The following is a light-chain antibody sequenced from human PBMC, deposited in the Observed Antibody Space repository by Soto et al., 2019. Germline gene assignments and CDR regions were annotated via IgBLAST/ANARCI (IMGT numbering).Light chain of an antibody. V-gene: IGKV4-1*01. CDR2: WSS. Sequence: DIVMTQSPDSLAVSLGERATINCKSSQSVLYTSNNKNHLAWYQQKPGQPPKLLIYWSSTRESGVPDRFSGSGSGTDFTLTISSLQAEDVAVYYCQQYYSTPLTFGGGTKVKIK. CDR1: QSVLYTSNNKNH. J-gene: IGKJ4*01. CDR3: QQYYSTPLT.